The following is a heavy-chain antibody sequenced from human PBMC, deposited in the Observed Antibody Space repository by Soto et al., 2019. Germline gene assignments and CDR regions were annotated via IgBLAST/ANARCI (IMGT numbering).Heavy chain of an antibody. D-gene: IGHD6-19*01. CDR1: GGSISGSY. V-gene: IGHV4-59*01. Sequence: QVQLQESGPGLVKPSETLSLTCSVSGGSISGSYWRWIRQSPGKGLEWLGYVYYTGSTNYSPSLRSRVSISVDTSKNEFSLRLSSVTAADTAVYFCARSVAVAGAHIDYWGQGTQVTVSS. CDR3: ARSVAVAGAHIDY. J-gene: IGHJ4*02. CDR2: VYYTGST.